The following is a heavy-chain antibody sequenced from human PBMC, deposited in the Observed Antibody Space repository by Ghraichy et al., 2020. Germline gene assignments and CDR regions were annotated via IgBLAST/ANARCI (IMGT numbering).Heavy chain of an antibody. CDR3: ARTYYDSSGYYLYYFDY. CDR2: ISSSSSYI. D-gene: IGHD3-22*01. V-gene: IGHV3-21*01. CDR1: GFTFSGYS. Sequence: GGSLRLSCAASGFTFSGYSMNWVRQAPWKGLEWVSSISSSSSYIYYADSVKGRFTISRDNAKNSLYLQMNSLRVEDTAVYYCARTYYDSSGYYLYYFDYWGQGTLVTVSS. J-gene: IGHJ4*02.